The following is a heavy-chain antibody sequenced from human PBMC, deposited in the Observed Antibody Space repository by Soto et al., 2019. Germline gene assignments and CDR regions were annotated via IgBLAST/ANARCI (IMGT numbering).Heavy chain of an antibody. Sequence: LILSCAASGFTFSSYGMHWVRQAPGKGLEWVAVILYDGSEKWFADSVKGRFTISRDNSKNTPYLQMNSLRAEDTAMYYCAKDPEYRTSSLRNYFEYWGQGTRVTVSS. D-gene: IGHD6-6*01. J-gene: IGHJ4*02. V-gene: IGHV3-30*18. CDR1: GFTFSSYG. CDR3: AKDPEYRTSSLRNYFEY. CDR2: ILYDGSEK.